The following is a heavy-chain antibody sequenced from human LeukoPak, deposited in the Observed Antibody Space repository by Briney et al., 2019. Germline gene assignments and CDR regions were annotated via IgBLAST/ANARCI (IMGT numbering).Heavy chain of an antibody. Sequence: TPSETLSLTCAVYGGSFSGYYSSWIRQPPGKGLEWIGEINHSGSTNYNPSLKSRVTISVDTSKNQFSLKLSSVTAADTAVYYCARVAQVTPARSYYYYGMDVWGQGTTVTVSS. CDR1: GGSFSGYY. V-gene: IGHV4-34*01. J-gene: IGHJ6*02. CDR3: ARVAQVTPARSYYYYGMDV. CDR2: INHSGST. D-gene: IGHD2-21*02.